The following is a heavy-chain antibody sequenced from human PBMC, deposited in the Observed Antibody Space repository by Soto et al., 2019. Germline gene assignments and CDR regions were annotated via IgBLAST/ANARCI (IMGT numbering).Heavy chain of an antibody. D-gene: IGHD2-8*02. J-gene: IGHJ2*01. CDR2: ISGSGVST. V-gene: IGHV3-23*01. CDR1: GFTFSNYA. Sequence: PGGSLRLSCAASGFTFSNYAMTWVRQAPGKGLEWVSSISGSGVSTYYPDSVKGRFTISRDNSKNTLYLQMNSLRADDTALYYCAKSTGNWYFDLWGRGTLVTVSS. CDR3: AKSTGNWYFDL.